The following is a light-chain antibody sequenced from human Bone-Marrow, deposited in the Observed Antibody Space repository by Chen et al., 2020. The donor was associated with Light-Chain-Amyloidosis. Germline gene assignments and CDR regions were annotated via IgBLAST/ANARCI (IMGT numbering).Light chain of an antibody. CDR2: LGS. V-gene: IGKV2-28*01. J-gene: IGKJ1*01. CDR3: MQALQTPRT. Sequence: DIVMCQSPLSLTVTPGEPASISCRSIQSLLHSNGYNFLDWYLQKPGQSPQLLIYLGSNRASGVPARVSGSGSGTDFTLKISRVEAEDVGVYYCMQALQTPRTFGQGTKLEIK. CDR1: QSLLHSNGYNF.